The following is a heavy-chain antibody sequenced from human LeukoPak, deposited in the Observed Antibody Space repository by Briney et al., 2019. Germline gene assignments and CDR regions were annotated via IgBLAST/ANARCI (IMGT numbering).Heavy chain of an antibody. CDR2: IYYDGTT. CDR3: ARPGVGSGRYGAFDI. V-gene: IGHV4-59*08. J-gene: IGHJ3*02. CDR1: GGSISRYY. D-gene: IGHD5-18*01. Sequence: PSETLSLTCTVSGGSISRYYWSWIRQPPGKGLEWIGYIYYDGTTNYNPSLKSRVTISLDTSKNQFSLKLSSVTAADTAAYYCARPGVGSGRYGAFDIWGQGTMVTVSS.